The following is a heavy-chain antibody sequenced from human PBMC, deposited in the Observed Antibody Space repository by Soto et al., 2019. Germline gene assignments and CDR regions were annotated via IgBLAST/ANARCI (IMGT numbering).Heavy chain of an antibody. V-gene: IGHV3-21*01. J-gene: IGHJ4*02. Sequence: GGSLRLSCAASGFTFSLYSMIWVRQAPGKGLEWVASITSSSSYIYYEDSLKGRFTISRDNAKNSLFLQLDSLRAEDTAVYFCVRARSTDSRPDYWGQGTLVTSPQ. CDR1: GFTFSLYS. CDR2: ITSSSSYI. CDR3: VRARSTDSRPDY. D-gene: IGHD3-22*01.